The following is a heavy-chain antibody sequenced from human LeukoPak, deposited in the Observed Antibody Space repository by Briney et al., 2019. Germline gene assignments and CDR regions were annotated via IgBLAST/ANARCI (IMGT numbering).Heavy chain of an antibody. Sequence: SGGSLRLSCAASGFTFSSYGMHWVRQAPGTGLEWVAFIRYDGINKYNADSVKGRFTISRDNSKNTLYLQMNSLRAEDTAVYYCAKRHYVSGSPTFDPWGQGTLVTVSS. CDR1: GFTFSSYG. V-gene: IGHV3-30*02. CDR2: IRYDGINK. CDR3: AKRHYVSGSPTFDP. D-gene: IGHD3-10*01. J-gene: IGHJ5*02.